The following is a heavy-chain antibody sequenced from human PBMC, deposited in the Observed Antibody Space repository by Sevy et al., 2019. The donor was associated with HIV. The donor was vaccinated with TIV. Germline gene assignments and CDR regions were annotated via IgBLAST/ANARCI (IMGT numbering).Heavy chain of an antibody. CDR1: GYTFTGYY. CDR2: INPDSGGP. CDR3: VRDDRDGYFEY. Sequence: ASDVSCKASGYTFTGYYMHWMRQAPGQGLEWMGWINPDSGGPIYAPKFQGRVTLTRDTSISTAYMDLSRLKSDDTAVYYCVRDDRDGYFEYWGQGTLVTVSS. V-gene: IGHV1-2*02. J-gene: IGHJ4*02.